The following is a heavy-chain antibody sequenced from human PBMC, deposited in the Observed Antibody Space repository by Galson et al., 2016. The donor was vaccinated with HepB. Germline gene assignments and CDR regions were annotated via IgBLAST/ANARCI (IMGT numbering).Heavy chain of an antibody. CDR1: GGTVRSYA. V-gene: IGHV1-69*13. J-gene: IGHJ6*02. CDR3: ARDIIEVPAGILEKTDYHYYYGLDV. Sequence: SVKVSCKATGGTVRSYALNWVRQAPGQGLEWMGGIIPVFGSPNYAQKFRGRVTINADESTNTAYKEMSSLGSEDTAVYYCARDIIEVPAGILEKTDYHYYYGLDVWGQGTTVTVSS. D-gene: IGHD2-2*01. CDR2: IIPVFGSP.